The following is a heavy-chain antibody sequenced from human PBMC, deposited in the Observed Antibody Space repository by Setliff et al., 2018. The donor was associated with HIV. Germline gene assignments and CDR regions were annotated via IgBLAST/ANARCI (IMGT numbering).Heavy chain of an antibody. D-gene: IGHD6-19*01. CDR3: ARDVQWLEYYFDY. J-gene: IGHJ4*02. Sequence: SETLSLTCAVCGGSFSGYYWSWIRQPPGKGLEWIGEINHSGSTNYNPSLKSRVTISVDTSKNQFSLKLSSVAAADTAVYYCARDVQWLEYYFDYWGQGTLVTVSS. V-gene: IGHV4-34*01. CDR1: GGSFSGYY. CDR2: INHSGST.